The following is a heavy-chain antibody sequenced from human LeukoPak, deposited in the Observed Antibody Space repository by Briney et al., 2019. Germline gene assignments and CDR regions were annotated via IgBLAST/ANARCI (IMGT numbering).Heavy chain of an antibody. V-gene: IGHV3-48*01. D-gene: IGHD3-3*01. Sequence: GGSLRLSCAASGFTFSNYNMNWVRQAPGKGLEWVSYISLSTSSIYYADSVKGRFTISRDNAKNSLYLQMNSLRVEDTGVYYCATPPRFTIFGVVISGYWGQGTLVTVSS. CDR1: GFTFSNYN. CDR3: ATPPRFTIFGVVISGY. J-gene: IGHJ4*02. CDR2: ISLSTSSI.